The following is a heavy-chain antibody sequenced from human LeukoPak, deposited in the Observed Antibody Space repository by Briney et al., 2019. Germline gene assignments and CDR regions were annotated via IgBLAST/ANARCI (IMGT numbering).Heavy chain of an antibody. CDR1: GFTFSSNW. V-gene: IGHV3-7*01. Sequence: PGGSLRLSCAASGFTFSSNWMSWVRQAPGKGLEWVASINRDGSVKHHVDSVKGRFTISRDNAKKSLSLQMDALRAEDTAVYFCAKLLGAATRYDYWGQGTLVIVSS. CDR2: INRDGSVK. D-gene: IGHD1-26*01. CDR3: AKLLGAATRYDY. J-gene: IGHJ4*02.